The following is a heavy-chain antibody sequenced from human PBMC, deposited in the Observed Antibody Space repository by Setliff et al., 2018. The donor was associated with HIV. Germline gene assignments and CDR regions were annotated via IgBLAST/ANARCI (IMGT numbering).Heavy chain of an antibody. V-gene: IGHV4-4*02. J-gene: IGHJ4*02. CDR3: ARSLLPSITVAGTIGY. D-gene: IGHD6-19*01. CDR1: GGSISSNSW. CDR2: IYHGGNT. Sequence: SETLSLTCDVSGGSISSNSWWTWVRQPPGKGLEWIGQIYHGGNTRYNPSLKSRLTMSIDTSKNQFSVRLSSVTAADTAVYYCARSLLPSITVAGTIGYWGQGSLVTVSS.